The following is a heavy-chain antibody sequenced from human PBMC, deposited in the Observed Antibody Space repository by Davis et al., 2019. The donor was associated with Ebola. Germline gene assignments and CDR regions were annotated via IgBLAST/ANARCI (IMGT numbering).Heavy chain of an antibody. J-gene: IGHJ4*02. D-gene: IGHD3-9*01. V-gene: IGHV1-69*13. CDR2: IIPIFDTP. Sequence: SVTVSCMTSLCSFSSHPISWVRQAPRQGLEWMGGIIPIFDTPHYAQKFQGRITITADASTSTAYMELSSLRSEDTATYFCARDFDGGNYYFDYWGPGTPVTVSS. CDR1: LCSFSSHP. CDR3: ARDFDGGNYYFDY.